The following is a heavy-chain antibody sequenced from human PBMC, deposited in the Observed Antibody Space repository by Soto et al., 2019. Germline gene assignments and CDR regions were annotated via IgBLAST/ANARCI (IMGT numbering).Heavy chain of an antibody. CDR1: GFTFSSYS. V-gene: IGHV3-21*01. J-gene: IGHJ4*02. D-gene: IGHD3-3*01. Sequence: EVQLVESGGGLVKPGGSLRLSCAASGFTFSSYSMNWVRQAPGKGLEWVSSISSSSSYIYYADSVKGRFTISRDNAKNSLYLQINRLRADDTAVYYCARGVLEWLSDGTYFDYWGQGTLVTVSS. CDR3: ARGVLEWLSDGTYFDY. CDR2: ISSSSSYI.